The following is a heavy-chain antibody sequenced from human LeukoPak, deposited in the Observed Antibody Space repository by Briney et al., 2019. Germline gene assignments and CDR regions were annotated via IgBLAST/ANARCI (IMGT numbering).Heavy chain of an antibody. CDR2: IYHNGNT. V-gene: IGHV4-30-2*01. CDR3: AYGSGSYYIVAY. CDR1: GGSISSGGYS. J-gene: IGHJ4*02. D-gene: IGHD3-10*01. Sequence: SETLSLTCAVSGGSISSGGYSWTWIRQPPGKGLEWIGYIYHNGNTYCNPSLKSRVTISVDRSKNHFSLRLTSVTAADTAVYYCAYGSGSYYIVAYWGQGTLVTVSS.